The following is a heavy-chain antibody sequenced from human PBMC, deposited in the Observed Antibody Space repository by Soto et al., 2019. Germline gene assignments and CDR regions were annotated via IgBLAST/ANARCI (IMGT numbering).Heavy chain of an antibody. CDR1: GGSISSGSYY. CDR3: VRHQGRTTYDY. Sequence: QVQLQESGPGLVKPSETLSLTCTVSGGSISSGSYYWSWIRQPPGKGLEWIAYIHYSGSTNYSPSLKSRVTISVDTSKRQFSLKLSSATAADTAVYYCVRHQGRTTYDYWGQGTLVTVSS. J-gene: IGHJ4*02. V-gene: IGHV4-61*01. D-gene: IGHD1-1*01. CDR2: IHYSGST.